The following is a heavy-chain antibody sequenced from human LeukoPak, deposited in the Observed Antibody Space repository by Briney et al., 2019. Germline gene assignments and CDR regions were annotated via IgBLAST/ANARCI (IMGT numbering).Heavy chain of an antibody. CDR3: ARGKYYYDSSGYYWPDAFDI. CDR2: ISAYNGNT. CDR1: GYTFTSYG. J-gene: IGHJ3*02. D-gene: IGHD3-22*01. V-gene: IGHV1-18*01. Sequence: ASVKVSCKASGYTFTSYGISWVRQAPGQGLEWMGWISAYNGNTNYAQKLQGRVTMTTDTSTSTAYMELRSLRSDDTAVYYCARGKYYYDSSGYYWPDAFDIWGQGTMVTVSS.